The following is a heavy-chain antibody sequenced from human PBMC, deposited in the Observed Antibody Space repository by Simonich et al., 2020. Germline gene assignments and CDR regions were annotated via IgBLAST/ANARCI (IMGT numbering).Heavy chain of an antibody. CDR3: ARFRGRYFDWLFDY. Sequence: EVQLVESGGGLVQPGGSLRLSCAASGFTFSSYWMGWVRRAPGRGREWVAKIKQEGSEKYYVDSVKGRFTSARDNAKNSLYLQMNSLRAEDTAVYYCARFRGRYFDWLFDYWGQGTLVTVSS. CDR2: IKQEGSEK. D-gene: IGHD3-9*01. J-gene: IGHJ4*02. CDR1: GFTFSSYW. V-gene: IGHV3-7*01.